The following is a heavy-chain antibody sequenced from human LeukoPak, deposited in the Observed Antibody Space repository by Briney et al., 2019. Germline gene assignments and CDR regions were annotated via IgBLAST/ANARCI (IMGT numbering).Heavy chain of an antibody. CDR2: FDPEDGET. V-gene: IGHV1-24*01. CDR1: GYTLTELS. Sequence: ASVKVSCKVSGYTLTELSMHWVRQAPGKGLEWMGGFDPEDGETIYAQKFQGRVTMTEDTSTDTAYMELSSLRSEDTAVYYCATRPLIAVAGTGAFDIWGQGTMVTVSS. CDR3: ATRPLIAVAGTGAFDI. J-gene: IGHJ3*02. D-gene: IGHD6-19*01.